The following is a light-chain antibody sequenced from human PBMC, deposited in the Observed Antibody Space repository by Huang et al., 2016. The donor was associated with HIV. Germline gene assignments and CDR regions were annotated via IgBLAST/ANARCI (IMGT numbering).Light chain of an antibody. J-gene: IGKJ3*01. Sequence: DIQMTQSPSSLSASVGDRVTITCRASQSISSYLNWYQQKPGKAPKLLIYAASSLQSGVPSRCSGSGSGTDFTLTISSLQPEDFATYYCQQSYSTHITFGPGTKVDIK. CDR3: QQSYSTHIT. V-gene: IGKV1-39*01. CDR1: QSISSY. CDR2: AAS.